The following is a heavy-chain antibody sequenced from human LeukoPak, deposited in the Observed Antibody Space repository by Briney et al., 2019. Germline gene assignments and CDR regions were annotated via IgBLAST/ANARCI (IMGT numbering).Heavy chain of an antibody. CDR2: ISGSGGST. D-gene: IGHD6-6*01. Sequence: PGGSLRLSCAASGFTFSSYAMSWVRQAPGKGLEWVSAISGSGGSTYYADSVKGRFTISRDNSKNTLYLQMNSLRAEDTAVYYCAREGAPYSSSEYDAFDIWGQGTMVTVSS. V-gene: IGHV3-23*01. CDR3: AREGAPYSSSEYDAFDI. CDR1: GFTFSSYA. J-gene: IGHJ3*02.